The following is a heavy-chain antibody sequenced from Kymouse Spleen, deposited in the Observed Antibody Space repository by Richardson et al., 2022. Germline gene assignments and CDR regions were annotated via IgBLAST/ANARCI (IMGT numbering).Heavy chain of an antibody. CDR2: ISYDGSNK. J-gene: IGHJ4*02. V-gene: IGHV3-30*18. CDR3: AKDLWGSYFDY. D-gene: IGHD3-16*02. CDR1: GFTFSSYG. Sequence: QVQLVESGGGVVQPGRSLRLSCAASGFTFSSYGMHWVRQAPGKGLEWVAVISYDGSNKYYADSVKGRFTISRDNSKNTLYLQMNSLRAEDTAVYYCAKDLWGSYFDYWGQGTLVTVSS.